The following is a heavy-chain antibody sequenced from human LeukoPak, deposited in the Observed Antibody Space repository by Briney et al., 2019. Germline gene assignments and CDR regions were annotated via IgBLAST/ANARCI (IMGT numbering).Heavy chain of an antibody. D-gene: IGHD3-10*01. CDR2: IIPIFGTA. Sequence: ASVKVSCKASVGTFSSYAISWVRQAPGQGLEWMGGIIPIFGTANYAQKFQGRVTITADKSTSTAYMELSSLRSEDTAVYYCARDRDMVRGVIHYYYYYGMDVWGKGTTVTVSS. J-gene: IGHJ6*04. V-gene: IGHV1-69*06. CDR1: VGTFSSYA. CDR3: ARDRDMVRGVIHYYYYYGMDV.